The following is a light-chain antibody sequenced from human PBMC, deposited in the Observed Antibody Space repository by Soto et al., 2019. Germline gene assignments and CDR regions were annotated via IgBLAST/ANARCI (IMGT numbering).Light chain of an antibody. V-gene: IGKV3D-15*01. CDR3: QQYNNWPRTT. Sequence: EIVLTQSPGTLSLSPGERATLSCRASQSVSSSYLAWYQQKPGQAPRLLSYGASSRATGIPDRFSGSGSGTEFTLTISSLQSEDFAVYYRQQYNNWPRTTFGQRTRP. CDR1: QSVSSSY. CDR2: GAS. J-gene: IGKJ5*01.